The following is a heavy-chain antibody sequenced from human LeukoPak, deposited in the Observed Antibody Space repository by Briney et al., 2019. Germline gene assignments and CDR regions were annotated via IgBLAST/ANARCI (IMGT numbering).Heavy chain of an antibody. CDR1: GGSFSGYY. J-gene: IGHJ3*02. V-gene: IGHV4-34*01. CDR2: INHSGST. CDR3: ALSYYDILTGPGAFDI. D-gene: IGHD3-9*01. Sequence: SETLSLTCAVYGGSFSGYYWSWIRQPPGKGLEWIGEINHSGSTNYNPSLKSRVTISVDTSKNQFSLKLSSVTAADTAVYYCALSYYDILTGPGAFDIWGQGTMVTVSS.